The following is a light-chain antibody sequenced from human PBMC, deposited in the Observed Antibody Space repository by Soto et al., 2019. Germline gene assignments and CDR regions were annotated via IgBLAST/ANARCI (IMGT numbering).Light chain of an antibody. V-gene: IGKV3-11*01. J-gene: IGKJ1*01. CDR2: DAS. Sequence: EIVLTQSPDTLSLSPGERATLSCRASQSVRSYLAWYQQKPGQAPRLVIFDASNRATGIPARFSGSGSGTDFTLIISDLEPEDFAVYYCQQRSNWPPTWTFGQGTKVEIK. CDR1: QSVRSY. CDR3: QQRSNWPPTWT.